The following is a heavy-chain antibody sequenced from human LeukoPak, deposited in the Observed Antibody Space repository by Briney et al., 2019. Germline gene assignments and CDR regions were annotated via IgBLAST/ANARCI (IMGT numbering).Heavy chain of an antibody. CDR3: TGHHQAYSRTY. J-gene: IGHJ4*02. V-gene: IGHV3-7*01. CDR1: GFTFRMYW. Sequence: GGSLRLSCAASGFTFRMYWMSWVRQAPGKGLEWVANIKQDGSEKYYVDSVKGRFTISRDNAKDTLYLQMNSLRAEDTAVYYCTGHHQAYSRTYWGQGTLVTVSS. D-gene: IGHD4-11*01. CDR2: IKQDGSEK.